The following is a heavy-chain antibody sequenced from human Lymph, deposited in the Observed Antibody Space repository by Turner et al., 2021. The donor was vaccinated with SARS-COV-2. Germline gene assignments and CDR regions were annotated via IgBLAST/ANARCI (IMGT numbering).Heavy chain of an antibody. D-gene: IGHD1-1*01. J-gene: IGHJ4*02. Sequence: EVQLLESGGGLVQPGGSLILSCAASGFTFSSYAMRWVRQAPGKGLEWVSAISGSGGSTYYADSVKGRFTISRDNSKNTLYLQMNSLRAEDTAVYYCAKDPNWYVLSAVDYWGQGTLVTVSS. CDR3: AKDPNWYVLSAVDY. CDR2: ISGSGGST. V-gene: IGHV3-23*01. CDR1: GFTFSSYA.